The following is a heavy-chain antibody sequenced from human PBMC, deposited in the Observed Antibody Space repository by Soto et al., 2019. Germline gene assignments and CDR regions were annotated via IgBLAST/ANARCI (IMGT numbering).Heavy chain of an antibody. D-gene: IGHD1-26*01. J-gene: IGHJ4*02. CDR2: IYSGGST. V-gene: IGHV3-66*01. CDR1: GFTVSSNN. Sequence: GGALRPSRAASGFTVSSNNNSRGRPGPGKGLEWVSIIYSGGSTYYADSVKGRFTISRDNSKNTLYLQMNSLRAEDTAVYYCARESIVGATNTFDYWGQGTLVTVSS. CDR3: ARESIVGATNTFDY.